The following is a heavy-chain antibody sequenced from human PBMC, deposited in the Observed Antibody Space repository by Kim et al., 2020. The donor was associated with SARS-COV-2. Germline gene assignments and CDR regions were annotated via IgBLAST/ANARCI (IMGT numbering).Heavy chain of an antibody. D-gene: IGHD2-8*01. CDR1: GISLNYYE. J-gene: IGHJ4*02. CDR3: ASPACTTTWCSRFFDY. CDR2: ISKSGDSI. V-gene: IGHV3-48*03. Sequence: GGSLRLSCAASGISLNYYEMNWVRQAPGKGLEWLSYISKSGDSIYYADSVKGRFTISRDNAKNSVYLQMTSLSAEDTAVYYCASPACTTTWCSRFFDYWGQGTLVTASS.